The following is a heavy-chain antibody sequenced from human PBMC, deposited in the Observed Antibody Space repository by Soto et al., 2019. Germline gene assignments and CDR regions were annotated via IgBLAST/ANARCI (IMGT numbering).Heavy chain of an antibody. CDR3: ARGLVGIRDDYWSGYTAFDF. J-gene: IGHJ3*01. CDR2: INPSSGGT. CDR1: GYTFTGHY. D-gene: IGHD3-3*01. Sequence: QVQLVQSGAALKTPGASVKVSCKASGYTFTGHYMHWVRQAPGQGLEWMGWINPSSGGTNSAQRFHDRITMARDTSRSAVYMELSRVRSDDTAVYYCARGLVGIRDDYWSGYTAFDFWGQGTVVAVSP. V-gene: IGHV1-2*02.